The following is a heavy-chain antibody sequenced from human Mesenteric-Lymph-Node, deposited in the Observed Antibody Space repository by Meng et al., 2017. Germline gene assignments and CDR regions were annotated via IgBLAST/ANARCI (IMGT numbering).Heavy chain of an antibody. D-gene: IGHD3-16*01. J-gene: IGHJ4*02. CDR1: GFTFSSYA. V-gene: IGHV3-23*01. Sequence: GESLKISCAASGFTFSSYAMSWVRQAPGKGLEWVSAISGSGGSTYYADSVKGRFTISRDNSKNTLYLQMNSLRAEDTAVYYCAKETHYDFDYWGQGTLVTVSS. CDR2: ISGSGGST. CDR3: AKETHYDFDY.